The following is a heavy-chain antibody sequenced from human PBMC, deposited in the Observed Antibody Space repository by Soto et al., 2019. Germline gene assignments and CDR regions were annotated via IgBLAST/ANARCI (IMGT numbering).Heavy chain of an antibody. CDR3: AHPRGYGVFDAYDI. CDR2: ISGSGAST. Sequence: PVGSLRLSCEAFGFTFSTYAMSWVRQAPGKGLEWVSAISGSGASTYYADSVKGRFTISRDNSINTLYVQMSSLRTEDTAVYYCAHPRGYGVFDAYDIWGQGTMVTVS. J-gene: IGHJ3*02. V-gene: IGHV3-23*01. D-gene: IGHD4-17*01. CDR1: GFTFSTYA.